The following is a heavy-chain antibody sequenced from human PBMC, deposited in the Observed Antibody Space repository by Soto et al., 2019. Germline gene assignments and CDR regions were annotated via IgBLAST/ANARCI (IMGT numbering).Heavy chain of an antibody. CDR2: IIPIFGTA. D-gene: IGHD6-19*01. J-gene: IGHJ6*02. CDR3: ARTLYSSGWSVHYYYYGMDV. Sequence: SVKVSCKASGGTFSRYAISWVRQAPGQGLEWMGGIIPIFGTANYAQKFQGRVTITADESTSTAYMELSSLRSEDTAVYYCARTLYSSGWSVHYYYYGMDVWGQGTTVTVSS. V-gene: IGHV1-69*13. CDR1: GGTFSRYA.